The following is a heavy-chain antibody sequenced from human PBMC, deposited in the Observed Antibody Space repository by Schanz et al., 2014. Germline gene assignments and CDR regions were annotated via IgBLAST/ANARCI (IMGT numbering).Heavy chain of an antibody. CDR1: GFSFSTHW. J-gene: IGHJ6*03. CDR3: ARESGGQNDLDTEPHKCTYMDV. Sequence: VQLVESGGGLVQPGGSVRLSCGASGFSFSTHWMAWVRQAPGKGLEWVANIGDDGADKYYLDSVRGRFTISRDNTKNFLHLEMNNLRAEDTAVYFCARESGGQNDLDTEPHKCTYMDVWGKGTTXTVSS. CDR2: IGDDGADK. D-gene: IGHD3-10*01. V-gene: IGHV3-7*01.